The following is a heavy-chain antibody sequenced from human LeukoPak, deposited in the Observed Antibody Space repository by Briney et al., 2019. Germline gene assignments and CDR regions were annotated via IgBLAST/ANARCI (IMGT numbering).Heavy chain of an antibody. Sequence: GGSLRLSCAASGFTFSSYGMHWVRQAPGKGLEWVAVIWYDGSNKYYADSVKGRFTISRDNSKNTLYLQMNSLRAEDTAVYYCARDALAVVVASTLYYYYGMDVWGQGTTVTVSS. J-gene: IGHJ6*02. D-gene: IGHD2-15*01. CDR1: GFTFSSYG. V-gene: IGHV3-33*01. CDR2: IWYDGSNK. CDR3: ARDALAVVVASTLYYYYGMDV.